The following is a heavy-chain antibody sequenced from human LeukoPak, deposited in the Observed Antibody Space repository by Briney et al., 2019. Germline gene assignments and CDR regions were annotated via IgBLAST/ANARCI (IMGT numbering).Heavy chain of an antibody. D-gene: IGHD2-2*01. CDR1: GYTFTGYY. CDR3: ALGYCSSTSCYEDWFDP. Sequence: ASVKVSCKASGYTFTGYYMHWVRQAPGQGLEWMGWINPNSGGTNYAQKFQGRVTMTRNTSISTAYMELSSLRSEDTAVYYCALGYCSSTSCYEDWFDPWGQGTLVTVSS. CDR2: INPNSGGT. V-gene: IGHV1-2*02. J-gene: IGHJ5*02.